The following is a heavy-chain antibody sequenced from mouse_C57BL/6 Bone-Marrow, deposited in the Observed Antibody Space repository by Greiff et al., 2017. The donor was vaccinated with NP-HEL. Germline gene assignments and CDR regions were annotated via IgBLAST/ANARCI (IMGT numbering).Heavy chain of an antibody. CDR2: IWNGGST. J-gene: IGHJ2*01. V-gene: IGHV2-2*01. CDR3: ANMDFDY. Sequence: VQLQQSGPGLVQPSQSLSITCTVSGFSLTSYGVHWVRQSPGKGLEWLGVIWNGGSTDYNAAFISRLSISKDNSKSQVFFKMNSLQADDTAIYYCANMDFDYWGQGTTLTVSS. CDR1: GFSLTSYG.